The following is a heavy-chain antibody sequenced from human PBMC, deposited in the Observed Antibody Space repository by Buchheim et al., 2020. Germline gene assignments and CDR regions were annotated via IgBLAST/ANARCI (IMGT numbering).Heavy chain of an antibody. V-gene: IGHV3-30*04. Sequence: QVQLVESGGGVVQPGRSLRLSCAASGFTFSSYAMHWVRQAPGKGLEWVAVISYDGSNKYYADSVKGRFTISRDNSKNTLYLQMNSLRAEDTAVYYCRLLAVAQYYFDYWGQGTL. CDR1: GFTFSSYA. J-gene: IGHJ4*02. D-gene: IGHD6-19*01. CDR2: ISYDGSNK. CDR3: RLLAVAQYYFDY.